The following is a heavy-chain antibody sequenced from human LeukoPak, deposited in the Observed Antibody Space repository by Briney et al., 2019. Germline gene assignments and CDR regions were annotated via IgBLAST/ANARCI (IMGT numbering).Heavy chain of an antibody. V-gene: IGHV1-8*01. D-gene: IGHD6-13*01. J-gene: IGHJ6*03. CDR2: MNPNSGNT. CDR1: GYTFTSYD. Sequence: ASVEVSCKASGYTFTSYDINWVRQATGQGLEWMGWMNPNSGNTGYAQKFQGRVTMTRNTSISTAYMELSSLRSEDTAVYYCARGQQLGYYYYYYMDVWGKGTTVTVSS. CDR3: ARGQQLGYYYYYYMDV.